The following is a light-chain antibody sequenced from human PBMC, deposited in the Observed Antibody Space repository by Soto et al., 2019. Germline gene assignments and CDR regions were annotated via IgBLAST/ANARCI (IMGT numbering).Light chain of an antibody. CDR3: GTWDSSPWM. V-gene: IGLV1-51*02. J-gene: IGLJ3*02. CDR2: ENN. CDR1: SSNIGNNY. Sequence: QSVLTQPPSVSAAPGQKVTISCSGSSSNIGNNYVSWYQQLPGTAPKLLIYENNKRPSGIPDRFSGSKSGTSATLGITGLQTGDEADYYCGTWDSSPWMFGGGTKVTVL.